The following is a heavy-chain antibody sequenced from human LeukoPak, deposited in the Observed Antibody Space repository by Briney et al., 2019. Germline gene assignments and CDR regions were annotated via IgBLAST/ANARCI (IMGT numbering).Heavy chain of an antibody. V-gene: IGHV3-7*01. D-gene: IGHD3-22*01. J-gene: IGHJ4*02. CDR3: ARLYNSSSHGGYY. CDR2: IKQDGSEK. Sequence: GGSLRLSCAASGFNLRTYWMRWVRQAPGKGLEWVANIKQDGSEKYYVDSVKGRFTISRDNAKNSLYLQMNSRRAEDTAVYYCARLYNSSSHGGYYWGQGTLVTVSS. CDR1: GFNLRTYW.